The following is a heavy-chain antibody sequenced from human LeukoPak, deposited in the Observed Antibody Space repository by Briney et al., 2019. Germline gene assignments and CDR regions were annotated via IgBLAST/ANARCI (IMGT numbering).Heavy chain of an antibody. Sequence: EASVTDSCKASGGTFINYAISWLRQAPGQGRDWMGGIIPIYGTANYAQKLQGRVTITAGESTSTAYMELSSLRSEDTAVYYCARDWGVYYYDSSGRDAFDIWGQGTMVTVSS. CDR3: ARDWGVYYYDSSGRDAFDI. D-gene: IGHD3-22*01. CDR1: GGTFINYA. CDR2: IIPIYGTA. J-gene: IGHJ3*02. V-gene: IGHV1-69*13.